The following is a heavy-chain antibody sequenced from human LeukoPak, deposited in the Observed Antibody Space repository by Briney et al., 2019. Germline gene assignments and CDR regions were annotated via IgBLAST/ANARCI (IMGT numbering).Heavy chain of an antibody. CDR1: GYTSTSYY. CDR2: INPSGGIT. CDR3: ARDGKTAAGNNFDC. D-gene: IGHD6-13*01. J-gene: IGHJ4*02. V-gene: IGHV1-46*01. Sequence: GASVKVSCKASGYTSTSYYIHWVRQAPGQGLEWMGIINPSGGITTYAQKFQRRVTMTRDKSTSTVYMELRRLTSEDTAVYYCARDGKTAAGNNFDCWGQGTLVTVSS.